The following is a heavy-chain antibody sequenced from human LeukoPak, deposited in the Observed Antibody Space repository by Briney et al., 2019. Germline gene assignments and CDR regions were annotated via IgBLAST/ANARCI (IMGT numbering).Heavy chain of an antibody. D-gene: IGHD3-22*01. CDR1: GGSFSGYY. CDR2: INHSGST. J-gene: IGHJ4*02. V-gene: IGHV4-34*01. Sequence: SETLSLTCAVYGGSFSGYYWSWIRQPPGKGLEWIGEINHSGSTNYNPSLKSRVTISVDTSKNQFSLKLSSVTAANTAVYYCARSSYYYDSSGYYYAFDYWDQGTLVTVSS. CDR3: ARSSYYYDSSGYYYAFDY.